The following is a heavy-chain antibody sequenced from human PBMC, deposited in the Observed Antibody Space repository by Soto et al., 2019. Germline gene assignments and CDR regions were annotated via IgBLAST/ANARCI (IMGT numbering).Heavy chain of an antibody. J-gene: IGHJ6*02. Sequence: EVQLLESGGGLVQPGGSLRLSCAASGFTFSTYAMSWVRQAPGKGLEWVSVISASGGSTFYADSVKGRFTVSRDNSRNTLYLQVISLRVEVTAVYYCAKDLRTSTNYNYGMDVWGQGTTVTVSS. CDR1: GFTFSTYA. V-gene: IGHV3-23*01. CDR3: AKDLRTSTNYNYGMDV. CDR2: ISASGGST.